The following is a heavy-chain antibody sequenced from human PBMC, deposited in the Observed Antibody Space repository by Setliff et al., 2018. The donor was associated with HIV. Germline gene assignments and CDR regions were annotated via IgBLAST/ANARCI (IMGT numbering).Heavy chain of an antibody. J-gene: IGHJ6*03. V-gene: IGHV4-34*01. CDR1: GGSFSGYY. CDR3: ARGTLVVPDARDYYYYLDV. Sequence: SETLSLTCAVYGGSFSGYYWTWIRQPPGKGLEWIGEINHSGRTNDNPSLKSRLSISVDTSKNQFSLRLRSVTAADSAIYYCARGTLVVPDARDYYYYLDVWGQGNTVTVSS. D-gene: IGHD2-2*01. CDR2: INHSGRT.